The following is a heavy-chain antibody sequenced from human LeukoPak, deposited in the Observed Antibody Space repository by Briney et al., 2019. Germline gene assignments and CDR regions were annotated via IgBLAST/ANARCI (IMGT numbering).Heavy chain of an antibody. CDR3: AKGYYGDSHWYFDL. CDR1: GFTFSSYG. Sequence: GGSLRLSCAASGFTFSSYGMHWVRQAPGKGLVWVAVISYDGSNKYYADSVKGRFTISRDNSKNTLYLQMNSLRAEDTAVYYCAKGYYGDSHWYFDLWGRGTLVTVSS. CDR2: ISYDGSNK. J-gene: IGHJ2*01. V-gene: IGHV3-30*18. D-gene: IGHD4-17*01.